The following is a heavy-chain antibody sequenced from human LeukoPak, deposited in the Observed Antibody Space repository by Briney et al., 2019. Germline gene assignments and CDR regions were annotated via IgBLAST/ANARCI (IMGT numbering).Heavy chain of an antibody. CDR2: ISGSGGST. J-gene: IGHJ4*01. V-gene: IGHV3-23*01. Sequence: GGSLRLSCAASGFTFSSYAMSWVRQAPGKGLEWVSVISGSGGSTYYADSVKGRFTLSRDNSKNTLYLQMNSLKIEDTAVYYCTKLARAPRDFDYWGQGTLVTVSS. CDR3: TKLARAPRDFDY. CDR1: GFTFSSYA. D-gene: IGHD3-10*01.